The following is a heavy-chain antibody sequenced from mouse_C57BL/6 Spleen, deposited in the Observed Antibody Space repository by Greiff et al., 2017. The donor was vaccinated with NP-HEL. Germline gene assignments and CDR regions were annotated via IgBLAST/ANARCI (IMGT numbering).Heavy chain of an antibody. D-gene: IGHD1-1*01. CDR1: GYAFTNYL. V-gene: IGHV1-54*01. Sequence: QVQLQQSGAELVRPGTSVKVSCKASGYAFTNYLIEWVKQRPGQGLEWIGLINPGSGGTNYNEKFKGKATLTADKSSSTAYMQLSSLTSEDSAVFFCATYYSGSSYYFDYWGHGTTLTVSS. CDR2: INPGSGGT. CDR3: ATYYSGSSYYFDY. J-gene: IGHJ2*01.